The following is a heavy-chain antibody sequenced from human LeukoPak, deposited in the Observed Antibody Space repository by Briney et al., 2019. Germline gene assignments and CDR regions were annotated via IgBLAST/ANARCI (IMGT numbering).Heavy chain of an antibody. V-gene: IGHV1-2*02. Sequence: ASVNVSCKASGYTFTGYYMHWVRQAPGQGLEWMGWINPNSGGTNYAQKFQGRVTMTRDTSISTAYMELSRLRSDDTAVYYCATQKGSSGYVEYDFDYWGQGTLVTVSS. CDR3: ATQKGSSGYVEYDFDY. CDR2: INPNSGGT. CDR1: GYTFTGYY. J-gene: IGHJ4*02. D-gene: IGHD5-12*01.